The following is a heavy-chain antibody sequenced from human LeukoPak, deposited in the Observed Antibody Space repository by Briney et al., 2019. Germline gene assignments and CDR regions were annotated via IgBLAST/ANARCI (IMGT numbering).Heavy chain of an antibody. V-gene: IGHV3-23*01. CDR3: AKAQSGTPRLTYFDY. Sequence: GGSLRLSCAASGFTFSNYAMSWVHQAPGKGLEWVSVISASSGNTYYADSVKGRFTISRDNSKDTLYLQMSSLRAEDTAAYYCAKAQSGTPRLTYFDYWGQATLVTVSS. J-gene: IGHJ4*02. D-gene: IGHD1-26*01. CDR1: GFTFSNYA. CDR2: ISASSGNT.